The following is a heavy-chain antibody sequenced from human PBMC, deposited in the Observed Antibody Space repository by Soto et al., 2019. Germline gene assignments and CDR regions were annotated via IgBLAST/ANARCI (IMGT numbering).Heavy chain of an antibody. CDR2: IYHSGST. J-gene: IGHJ4*02. Sequence: QVQLQESGPGLVKPSGTLSLTCAVSGGSISSSNWWSWVRQPPGKGLEWIGEIYHSGSTNYNPSLKSRVTLSVDKSKNQFSLKLSSVTAADTAVYYCARDSASLDCSSTSCYVFDYWGQGTLVTVSS. D-gene: IGHD2-2*01. CDR3: ARDSASLDCSSTSCYVFDY. CDR1: GGSISSSNW. V-gene: IGHV4-4*02.